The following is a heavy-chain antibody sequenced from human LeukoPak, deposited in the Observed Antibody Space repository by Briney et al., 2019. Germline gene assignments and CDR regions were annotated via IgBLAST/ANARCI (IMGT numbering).Heavy chain of an antibody. CDR2: ISYDGSNK. Sequence: PGGSLRLSCAASGFTFSSYAMHWVRQAPGKGLEWVAVISYDGSNKYYADSVKGRFTISRDNSKNTLYLQMNSLRAEDTAVYYCEWLRNDIDYRGQGTLVTVSS. D-gene: IGHD5-12*01. V-gene: IGHV3-30-3*01. J-gene: IGHJ4*02. CDR1: GFTFSSYA. CDR3: EWLRNDIDY.